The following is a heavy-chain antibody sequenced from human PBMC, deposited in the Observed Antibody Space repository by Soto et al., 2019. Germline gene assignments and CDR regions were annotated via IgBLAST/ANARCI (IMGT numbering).Heavy chain of an antibody. CDR3: AKDRMGAWVRGYFDY. CDR2: ISYDGSNK. CDR1: GFTFSSYG. D-gene: IGHD3-10*01. J-gene: IGHJ4*02. Sequence: QVQLVESGGGVVQPGKSLRLSCAGSGFTFSSYGMDWVRQAPGKGLEWVAVISYDGSNKYYAVSVKGRFTISRDNSKNTLYRQMSSLRADDTAVYSCAKDRMGAWVRGYFDYWGQGTMVTVSS. V-gene: IGHV3-30*18.